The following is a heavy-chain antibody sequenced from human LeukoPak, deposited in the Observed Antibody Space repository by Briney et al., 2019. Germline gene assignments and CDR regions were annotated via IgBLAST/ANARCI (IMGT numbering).Heavy chain of an antibody. D-gene: IGHD2-2*01. Sequence: ASVKVSCKASGGTFSSYAISWVRQAPGQGLEWMGWMNPNSGNTGYAQKFQGRVTMTRNTSISTAYMELSSLRSEDTAVYYCARGIGLGYCSSTSCYFYNWFDPWGQGTLVTVSS. V-gene: IGHV1-8*02. CDR2: MNPNSGNT. J-gene: IGHJ5*02. CDR3: ARGIGLGYCSSTSCYFYNWFDP. CDR1: GGTFSSYA.